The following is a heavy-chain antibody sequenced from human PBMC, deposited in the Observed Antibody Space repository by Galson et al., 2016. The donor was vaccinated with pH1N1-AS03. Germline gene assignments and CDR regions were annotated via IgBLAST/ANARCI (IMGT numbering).Heavy chain of an antibody. CDR3: ARSTHVNEGLDF. CDR2: IFWDGET. V-gene: IGHV2-5*02. CDR1: GFSLSTGGVH. D-gene: IGHD2-8*01. Sequence: PALVKPTQTLTLTCTFSGFSLSTGGVHVAWIRQPPGKALEWLALIFWDGETRYRPSLRSRITITKDTSKNQVVLTMTNMDPVDTATYYCARSTHVNEGLDFWGQGTLVTVSS. J-gene: IGHJ4*02.